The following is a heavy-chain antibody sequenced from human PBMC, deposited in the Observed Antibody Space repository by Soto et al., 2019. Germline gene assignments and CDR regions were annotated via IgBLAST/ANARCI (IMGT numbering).Heavy chain of an antibody. D-gene: IGHD1-7*01. CDR3: VGARNYADGMDV. V-gene: IGHV1-69*01. CDR2: IIPIFGTA. Sequence: QVQLVQSGAEVKKPGSSVKVSCKASEGTFSSYAISWVRQAPGQGLEWMGGIIPIFGTANYAQKFQGRVTIAADESTSTAYMELSSLRSEDTAVYYCVGARNYADGMDVWGQGTTVTVSS. J-gene: IGHJ6*02. CDR1: EGTFSSYA.